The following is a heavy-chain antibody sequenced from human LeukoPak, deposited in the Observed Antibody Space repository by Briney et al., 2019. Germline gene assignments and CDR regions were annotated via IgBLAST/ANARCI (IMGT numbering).Heavy chain of an antibody. J-gene: IGHJ4*02. V-gene: IGHV3-30*18. CDR3: AKETIPVAGPNYFVD. D-gene: IGHD6-19*01. CDR2: ISHDGGRQ. Sequence: PGASLTLSCPASGFTFTTYGMHWVRQAPGQGLERVAVISHDGGRQIYADPVRGRFPISRDNSKSTLYLEMNGLRADDTAVYYCAKETIPVAGPNYFVDWGQGTLVTVSS. CDR1: GFTFTTYG.